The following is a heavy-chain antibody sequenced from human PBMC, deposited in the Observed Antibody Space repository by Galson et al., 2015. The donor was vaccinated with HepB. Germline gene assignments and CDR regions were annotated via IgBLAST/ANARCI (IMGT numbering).Heavy chain of an antibody. D-gene: IGHD6-19*01. CDR2: ISHDGSDK. CDR3: AKDRWTRRVALGGSDY. V-gene: IGHV3-30*18. Sequence: SLRLSCAASGFTFSSYGMHWVRQAPGKGLEWVAIISHDGSDKFYADSVRGRLSISRDNTANAPFLVMNNLRGDDTGVYYCAKDRWTRRVALGGSDYWGQGTVVTVSS. J-gene: IGHJ4*02. CDR1: GFTFSSYG.